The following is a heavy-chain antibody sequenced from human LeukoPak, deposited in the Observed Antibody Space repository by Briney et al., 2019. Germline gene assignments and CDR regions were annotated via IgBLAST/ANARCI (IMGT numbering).Heavy chain of an antibody. J-gene: IGHJ3*02. CDR1: GGSISSYY. CDR3: VRRGHYDFWSGDDAFDI. V-gene: IGHV4-4*07. CDR2: IYTSGST. D-gene: IGHD3-3*01. Sequence: SETLSLTCTVSGGSISSYYWSWIRQPAGKGLEWIGRIYTSGSTNYNPSLKSRVTISVDTSKNQFSLKLSSVTAADTAVYYCVRRGHYDFWSGDDAFDIWGQGTMVTVSS.